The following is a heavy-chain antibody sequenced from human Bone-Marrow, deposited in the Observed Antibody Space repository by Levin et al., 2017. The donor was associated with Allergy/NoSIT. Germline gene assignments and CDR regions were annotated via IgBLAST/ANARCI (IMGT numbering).Heavy chain of an antibody. D-gene: IGHD3-3*01. CDR2: TYYRSKWYN. CDR3: ARDDYDFWSGSYYDGMDV. V-gene: IGHV6-1*01. CDR1: GDSVSSTSAA. J-gene: IGHJ6*02. Sequence: SQTLSLTCAISGDSVSSTSAAWNWIRQSPSRGLEWLGRTYYRSKWYNDYAVSVKSRITINPDTSKNQFSLQLNSVTPEDTAVYYCARDDYDFWSGSYYDGMDVWGQGTTVTVSS.